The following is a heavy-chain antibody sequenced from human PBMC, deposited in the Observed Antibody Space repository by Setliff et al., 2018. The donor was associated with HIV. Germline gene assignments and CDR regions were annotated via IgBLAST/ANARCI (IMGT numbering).Heavy chain of an antibody. CDR1: GYTFNSNY. J-gene: IGHJ4*02. D-gene: IGHD3-3*01. CDR3: ARAPRIFPEFNNPHPHFDH. CDR2: INPTGAIT. V-gene: IGHV1-46*02. Sequence: ASVKVSCKASGYTFNSNYMHWVRQAPGQGLEWMGLINPTGAITFYPQKFQARVTMTRDTSTSTAYMELRGLISDDTAVYFCARAPRIFPEFNNPHPHFDHWGQGTLVTVSS.